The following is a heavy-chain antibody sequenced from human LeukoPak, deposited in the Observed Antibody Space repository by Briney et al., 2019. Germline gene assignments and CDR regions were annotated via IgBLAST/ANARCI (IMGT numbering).Heavy chain of an antibody. D-gene: IGHD3-10*02. CDR1: GGTFSSYA. Sequence: SVKVSCKAPGGTFSSYAVSWVRQAPGQGLERMGRIVPMYDTADYAQRFQGRVTITADKSTGTVFMELSSLRSEDTGIYYCVRDYVTSVPQKNYFDFWGQGTLVTVSS. CDR3: VRDYVTSVPQKNYFDF. CDR2: IVPMYDTA. J-gene: IGHJ4*02. V-gene: IGHV1-69*06.